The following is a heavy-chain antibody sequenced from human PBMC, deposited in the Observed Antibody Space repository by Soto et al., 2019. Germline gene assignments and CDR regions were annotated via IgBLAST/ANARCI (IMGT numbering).Heavy chain of an antibody. Sequence: QVQLVESGGGVVQPGRSLRLSCAASGFTFSSYGMHWVRQAPGKGLEWVAVISYDGSNKYYADSVKGRFTISRDNSKNTLYLQMNSLSAEDTAVYYCAKDAGGFDYWGQGTLVTVSS. CDR1: GFTFSSYG. J-gene: IGHJ4*02. CDR2: ISYDGSNK. CDR3: AKDAGGFDY. V-gene: IGHV3-30*18.